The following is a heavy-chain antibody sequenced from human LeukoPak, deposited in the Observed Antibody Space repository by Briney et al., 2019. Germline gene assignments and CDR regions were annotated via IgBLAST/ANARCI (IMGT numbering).Heavy chain of an antibody. D-gene: IGHD3-16*01. V-gene: IGHV4-38-2*02. CDR3: AREGAVPGIVP. CDR2: ISHSGTT. Sequence: SETLSLTCAVSGYSITSGFSWGWIRQPPGKGLEWIGTISHSGTTDYKSTLESRLTISMDTSKNLFSLRLTSVTAADTAVYYCAREGAVPGIVPWGQGTLVTVSS. J-gene: IGHJ5*02. CDR1: GYSITSGFS.